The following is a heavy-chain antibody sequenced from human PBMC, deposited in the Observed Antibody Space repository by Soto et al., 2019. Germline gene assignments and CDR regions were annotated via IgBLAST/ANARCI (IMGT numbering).Heavy chain of an antibody. J-gene: IGHJ6*02. CDR1: GFTFENYA. CDR2: ISGSGGTT. CDR3: AKDSWAIFGVPAGEYYAMDV. Sequence: GSLRLSCVACGFTFENYAMSWVRQAPGKGLEWVSAISGSGGTTYYSDSVKGRFTISRDNYKNTVYLQMNDLRVEDAAEYFCAKDSWAIFGVPAGEYYAMDVWGQGTTVTVSS. V-gene: IGHV3-23*01. D-gene: IGHD3-3*01.